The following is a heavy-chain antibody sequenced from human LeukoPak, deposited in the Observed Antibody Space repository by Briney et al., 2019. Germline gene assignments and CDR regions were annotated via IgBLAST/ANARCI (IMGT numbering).Heavy chain of an antibody. V-gene: IGHV3-23*01. J-gene: IGHJ5*02. CDR3: AKDAYSSSWARGWFDP. D-gene: IGHD6-13*01. CDR2: ISGSGGST. CDR1: GFTFSSYG. Sequence: GGTLRLSCASSGFTFSSYGMSWVRQAPGKGLEWVSAISGSGGSTYYADSVKGRFTISRDTSKNTLYLQMNSLRAEDTAVYYCAKDAYSSSWARGWFDPWGQGTLVTVSS.